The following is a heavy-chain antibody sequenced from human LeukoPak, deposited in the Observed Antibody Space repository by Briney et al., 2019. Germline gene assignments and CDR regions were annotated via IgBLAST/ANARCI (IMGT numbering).Heavy chain of an antibody. Sequence: KPSETLSLTCTVPGGSISSYYWSWIRQPPGKGLEWIGYIYYSGSTNYNPSLKSRVTISVDTSKNQFSLKLSSVTAADTAVYYCARDPGVDTAMVSGNWFDPWGQGTLVTVSS. CDR1: GGSISSYY. D-gene: IGHD5-18*01. CDR2: IYYSGST. V-gene: IGHV4-59*01. J-gene: IGHJ5*02. CDR3: ARDPGVDTAMVSGNWFDP.